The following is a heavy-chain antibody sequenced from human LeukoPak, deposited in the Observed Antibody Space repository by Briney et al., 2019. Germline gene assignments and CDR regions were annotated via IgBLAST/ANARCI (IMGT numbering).Heavy chain of an antibody. Sequence: GGSLRLSCAASGFTFSNAWMSWVRQAPGKGLEWVGRIKSKTDGGTTDYAAPVKGRFTISRDDSKNTAYLQMNSLKTEDTAVYYCTRHETGTIAAAGTADYWGQGTLVTVSS. V-gene: IGHV3-15*01. J-gene: IGHJ4*02. CDR3: TRHETGTIAAAGTADY. CDR2: IKSKTDGGTT. D-gene: IGHD6-13*01. CDR1: GFTFSNAW.